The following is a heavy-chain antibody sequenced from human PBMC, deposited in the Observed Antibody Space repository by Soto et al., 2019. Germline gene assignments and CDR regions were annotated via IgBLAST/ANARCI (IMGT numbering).Heavy chain of an antibody. CDR2: IIPIFGTA. D-gene: IGHD6-19*01. CDR3: ARAQDGRWLEYYFDY. J-gene: IGHJ4*02. V-gene: IGHV1-69*13. Sequence: SVKVSCKASGGTFSSYAISWVRQAPGQGLEWMGGIIPIFGTANYAQKFQGRVTITADESTSTAYMELSSLRSEDTAVYYCARAQDGRWLEYYFDYWGQGTLVTVSS. CDR1: GGTFSSYA.